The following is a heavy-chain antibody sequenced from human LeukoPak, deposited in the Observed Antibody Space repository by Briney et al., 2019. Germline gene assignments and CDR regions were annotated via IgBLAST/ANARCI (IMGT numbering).Heavy chain of an antibody. CDR2: ISSRGSTI. V-gene: IGHV3-11*04. CDR1: GFTFNDYY. D-gene: IGHD3-3*01. J-gene: IGHJ6*02. Sequence: VGSLRLSCAASGFTFNDYYMSWIRQAPGKGLEWVSYISSRGSTIYYADSVKGRFTISRDNAKNSLYLQMNSLRAEDTAVYYCARSGVLEWLLWSYYYYGMDVWGQGTTVTVSS. CDR3: ARSGVLEWLLWSYYYYGMDV.